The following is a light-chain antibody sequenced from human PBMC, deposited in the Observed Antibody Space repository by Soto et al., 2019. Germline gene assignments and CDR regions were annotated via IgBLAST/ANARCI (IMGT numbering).Light chain of an antibody. Sequence: EIVLXQSXXXXXLSPGXXXTLXCRASQSVSSYLAWYQQKPGQAPRLLIYDASNRATGIPARFSGSGSGTDFTLTISSLEPEDFAVYYCQQRSNWFTFGGGTKV. V-gene: IGKV3-11*01. CDR1: QSVSSY. CDR2: DAS. CDR3: QQRSNWFT. J-gene: IGKJ4*01.